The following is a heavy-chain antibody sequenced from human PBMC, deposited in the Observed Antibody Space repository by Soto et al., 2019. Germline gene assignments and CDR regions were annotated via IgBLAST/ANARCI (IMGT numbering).Heavy chain of an antibody. V-gene: IGHV3-30*18. CDR3: AKTLRFLELALDYYYGMDV. CDR2: ISDDGSDK. D-gene: IGHD3-3*01. Sequence: VGSLRLSCVASWFTFNRYGIHWVRQAPGKGLEWVALISDDGSDKDYADSVKGRFTISRDNSKNTLYLQMNSLRPEDTAVYYCAKTLRFLELALDYYYGMDVWGQGTTVTVS. J-gene: IGHJ6*02. CDR1: WFTFNRYG.